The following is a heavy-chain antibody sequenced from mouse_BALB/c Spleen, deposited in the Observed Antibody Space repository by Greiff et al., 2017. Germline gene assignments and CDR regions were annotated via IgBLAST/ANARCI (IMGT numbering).Heavy chain of an antibody. J-gene: IGHJ1*01. CDR3: TRRLRGYFDV. Sequence: VKLQESGAELVRPGASVTLSCKASGYTFTDYEMHWVMQTPVHGLEWIGAIDPETGGTAYNQKFKGKATLTADKSSSTAYMELRSLTSEDSAVYYCTRRLRGYFDVWGAGTTVTVSS. D-gene: IGHD2-2*01. CDR2: IDPETGGT. CDR1: GYTFTDYE. V-gene: IGHV1-15*01.